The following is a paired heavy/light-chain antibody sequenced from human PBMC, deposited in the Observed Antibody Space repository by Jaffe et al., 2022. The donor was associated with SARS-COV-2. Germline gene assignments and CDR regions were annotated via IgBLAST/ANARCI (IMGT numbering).Light chain of an antibody. Sequence: QSALTQPPSASGSPGQSVTISCTGTSSDVGGYKYVSWYQQHPGKAPKVMIYEVSKRPSGVPDRFSGSKSGNTASLTVSGLQAEDEADYYCSSYAGTNNYVVFGGGTKLTVL. CDR1: SSDVGGYKY. CDR3: SSYAGTNNYVV. J-gene: IGLJ2*01. CDR2: EVS. V-gene: IGLV2-8*01.
Heavy chain of an antibody. CDR3: AKGLQWGYFDY. V-gene: IGHV3-23*01. Sequence: EVQLLESGGGLVQPGGSLRLSCAASGFTFSSYTMSWVRQAPGKGLEWVSAFGGTGGSTFYADSVKGRFTISRDNAKNTLYLQMNSLRAEDTALYYCAKGLQWGYFDYWGQGTLVTVSS. CDR1: GFTFSSYT. D-gene: IGHD3-16*01. CDR2: FGGTGGST. J-gene: IGHJ4*02.